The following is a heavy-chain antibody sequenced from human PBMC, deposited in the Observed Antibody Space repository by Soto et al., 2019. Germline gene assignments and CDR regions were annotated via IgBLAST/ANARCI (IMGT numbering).Heavy chain of an antibody. CDR3: AASIFYYGMDV. CDR2: IYPGDSDT. Sequence: GESLKISCKGSGYTFTNYWIGWVRQMRGKGPEWMGIIYPGDSDTKYNPSFQGQVTISADKSVTTTYLQWSSLKASDTANYYCAASIFYYGMDVWGQGTTVTVSS. J-gene: IGHJ6*02. CDR1: GYTFTNYW. V-gene: IGHV5-51*01.